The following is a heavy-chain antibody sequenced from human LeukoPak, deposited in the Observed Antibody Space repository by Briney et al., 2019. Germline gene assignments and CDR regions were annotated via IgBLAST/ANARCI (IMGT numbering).Heavy chain of an antibody. J-gene: IGHJ3*02. D-gene: IGHD5-24*01. CDR1: GGSINSYY. CDR2: IYHSGRT. Sequence: SETLSLTCTVSGGSINSYYWDWIRQPPGKGLEWIGYIYHSGRTNYNPSLKSRVTISLDTSENQFSLKLTSVTAADTAIYYCARVGGMTTINNAAFDIWGQGTMVTVSS. CDR3: ARVGGMTTINNAAFDI. V-gene: IGHV4-59*01.